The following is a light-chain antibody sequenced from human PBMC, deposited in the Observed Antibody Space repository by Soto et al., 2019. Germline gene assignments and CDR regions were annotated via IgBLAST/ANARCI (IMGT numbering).Light chain of an antibody. CDR2: AAS. J-gene: IGKJ4*01. CDR1: QGIGTW. Sequence: IQMAQSPSSVSASVGDRVTITCRASQGIGTWLAWYQQKAGKAPTLLIYAASSLQSGVPSRFSGSGSGRDFTLTISSLQPEDFATYYCQQANSFPLTLGGGTKVDIK. CDR3: QQANSFPLT. V-gene: IGKV1-12*01.